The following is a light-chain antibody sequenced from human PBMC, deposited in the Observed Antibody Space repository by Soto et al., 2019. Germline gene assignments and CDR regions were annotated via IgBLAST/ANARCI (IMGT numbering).Light chain of an antibody. J-gene: IGKJ2*01. Sequence: IVMTQSPATLSVSPGEGATLSCRASQSVYSNLAWYQQKPGQAPRLLIYAASTRASGIPARFSGGGSGTEFTLPISSLQSEDFAVYYCQQYHNCPPYTFGQGTKLEIK. CDR1: QSVYSN. CDR3: QQYHNCPPYT. CDR2: AAS. V-gene: IGKV3-15*01.